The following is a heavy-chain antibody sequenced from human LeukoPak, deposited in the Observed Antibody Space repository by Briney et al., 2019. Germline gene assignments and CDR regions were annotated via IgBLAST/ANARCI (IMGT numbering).Heavy chain of an antibody. CDR1: GASISSYY. CDR2: IYYSGTT. CDR3: SSYDSSGRTDY. D-gene: IGHD3-22*01. Sequence: PSEPLSLTCGVSGASISSYYWSWIRQPPGKGLERIGYIYYSGTTHYNPSLKSRVTISVDMSKNHFSLNLRSVTAADTAVYYCSSYDSSGRTDYWGQGTLVTVSS. V-gene: IGHV4-59*01. J-gene: IGHJ4*02.